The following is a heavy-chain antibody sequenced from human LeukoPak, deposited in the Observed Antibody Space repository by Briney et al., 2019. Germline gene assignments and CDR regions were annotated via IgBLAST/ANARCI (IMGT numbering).Heavy chain of an antibody. D-gene: IGHD3-22*01. V-gene: IGHV3-9*01. CDR3: AEDGGNYYNRKYYFDY. CDR2: ISYNSGSI. Sequence: GGSLRLSCAASGFTFDDYAIRWVRQAPGKGLEWVSGISYNSGSICYADSVKGRFTISRDNAKNSLYLQMNSLRAEDTALYYCAEDGGNYYNRKYYFDYWGQGTLVTVSS. J-gene: IGHJ4*02. CDR1: GFTFDDYA.